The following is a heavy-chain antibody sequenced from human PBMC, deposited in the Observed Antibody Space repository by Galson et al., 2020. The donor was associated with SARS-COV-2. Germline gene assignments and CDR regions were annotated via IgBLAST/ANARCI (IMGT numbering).Heavy chain of an antibody. CDR2: VYHSGST. D-gene: IGHD6-13*01. Sequence: SETLSLTCTVSGYSISGNYYWGWIRQSPDMGLEWIGTVYHSGSTYYNPSLKSRLTISLDTSKNQFSLKLTSVTAADTAMYYCAGAPRSYISSWYWFDPWGQGTLVTVSA. V-gene: IGHV4-38-2*02. CDR3: AGAPRSYISSWYWFDP. J-gene: IGHJ5*02. CDR1: GYSISGNYY.